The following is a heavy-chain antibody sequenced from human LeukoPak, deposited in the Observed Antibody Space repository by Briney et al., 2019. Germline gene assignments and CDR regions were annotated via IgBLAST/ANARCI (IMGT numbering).Heavy chain of an antibody. CDR3: ARLAGDYDFWSGYRGGYFDY. Sequence: PSETLSLTCTVSGVSISSYYWSWIRQPPGKGLEWIGYIYYSGSTNYNPSLKSRVTISVDTSKNQFSLKLSSVTAADTAVYYCARLAGDYDFWSGYRGGYFDYWGQGTLVTVSS. V-gene: IGHV4-59*01. D-gene: IGHD3-3*01. CDR2: IYYSGST. J-gene: IGHJ4*02. CDR1: GVSISSYY.